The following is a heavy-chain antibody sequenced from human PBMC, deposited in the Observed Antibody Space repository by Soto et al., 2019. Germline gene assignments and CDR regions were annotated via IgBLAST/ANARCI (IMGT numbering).Heavy chain of an antibody. CDR3: SRRAAEGTQHFRDY. CDR2: IYPGDSDA. CDR1: ESGYISVL. Sequence: SVNVSWKGSESGYISVLVVSVKQIPGKGLEWMGIIYPGDSDARYSPSFQGQVTVSADKSISTAYLQWSSLKASDTAMYFCSRRAAEGTQHFRDYCRQGTPVTVSS. J-gene: IGHJ4*02. D-gene: IGHD1-1*01. V-gene: IGHV5-51*07.